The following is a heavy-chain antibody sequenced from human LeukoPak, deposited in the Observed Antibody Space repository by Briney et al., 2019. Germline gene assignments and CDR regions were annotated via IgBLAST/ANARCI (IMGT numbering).Heavy chain of an antibody. CDR3: ARDRDSSGPHGVDYFDY. CDR2: IYSGGST. Sequence: GGSLRLSCAASGFTVSSNYMSWVRQAPGKGLERVSVIYSGGSTYYADSVKGRFTISRDNSKNTLYLQMNSLRAEDTAVYYCARDRDSSGPHGVDYFDYWGQGTLVTVSS. CDR1: GFTVSSNY. D-gene: IGHD6-19*01. J-gene: IGHJ4*02. V-gene: IGHV3-53*01.